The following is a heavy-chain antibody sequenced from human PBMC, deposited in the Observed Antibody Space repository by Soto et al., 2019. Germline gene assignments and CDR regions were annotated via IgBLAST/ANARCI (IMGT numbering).Heavy chain of an antibody. CDR1: GFTFSSYA. J-gene: IGHJ4*02. D-gene: IGHD3-9*01. V-gene: IGHV3-30-3*01. CDR3: ARDAPIFGPSRYTSDTFDY. CDR2: ISYDGSNK. Sequence: GGSLRLSCAASGFTFSSYAMHWVRQAPGKGLEWVAVISYDGSNKYYADSVKGRFTISRDNSKNTLYLQMNSLRAEDTAVYYCARDAPIFGPSRYTSDTFDYWGQGTLVTVSS.